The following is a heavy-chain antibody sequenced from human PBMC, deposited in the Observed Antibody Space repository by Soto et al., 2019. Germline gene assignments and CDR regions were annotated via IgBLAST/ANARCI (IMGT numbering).Heavy chain of an antibody. CDR2: INHSGST. CDR1: GGSFSGYY. J-gene: IGHJ4*02. D-gene: IGHD3-9*01. Sequence: SETLSLTCAVYGGSFSGYYWSWIRQPPGKGLEWIGEINHSGSTNYNPSLKSRVTISVDTSKNQFSPKLSSVTAADTAVYYCARDDYDILTGYSLYYFDYWGQGTLVTVSS. V-gene: IGHV4-34*01. CDR3: ARDDYDILTGYSLYYFDY.